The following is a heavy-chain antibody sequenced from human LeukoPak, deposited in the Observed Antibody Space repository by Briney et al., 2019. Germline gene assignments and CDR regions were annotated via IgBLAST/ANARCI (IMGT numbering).Heavy chain of an antibody. Sequence: ASVKVSCKASGYTFTNYYIHWVRQAPGQGLEWMGIINPSGGSTSYAQIFQGRVTMTRDTSTSTAYMELSSLRSEDTAVYYCARVGHLSFDYWGQGTLVTVSP. V-gene: IGHV1-46*01. J-gene: IGHJ4*02. CDR3: ARVGHLSFDY. CDR1: GYTFTNYY. CDR2: INPSGGST.